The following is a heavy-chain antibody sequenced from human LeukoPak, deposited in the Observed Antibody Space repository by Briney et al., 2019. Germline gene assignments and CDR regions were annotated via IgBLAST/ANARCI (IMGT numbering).Heavy chain of an antibody. Sequence: PSETLSLTCAVYGGSFSGYYWTWIRQPPGKGLEWIGEINHSGSASYNPSLKSRVIISVDTSKNQFPLKLSSVTAADTAVYYCAGRVHYYDSSGYYPNHSFYNWFDPWGQGTLVTVSS. D-gene: IGHD3-22*01. CDR3: AGRVHYYDSSGYYPNHSFYNWFDP. CDR2: INHSGSA. J-gene: IGHJ5*02. CDR1: GGSFSGYY. V-gene: IGHV4-34*01.